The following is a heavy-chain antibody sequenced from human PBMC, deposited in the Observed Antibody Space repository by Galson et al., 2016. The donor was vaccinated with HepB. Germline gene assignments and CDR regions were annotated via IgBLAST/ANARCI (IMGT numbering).Heavy chain of an antibody. CDR2: IFYTGTT. J-gene: IGHJ2*01. CDR3: ARRGDYQYFNL. V-gene: IGHV4-39*01. CDR1: GGSLTSGGKY. Sequence: SETLSLTCSVSGGSLTSGGKYWGWIRQRPGRGLEWIGTIFYTGTTDYSSSLRGRLTLSVDTSTDQFSMRLNSVSAADTAIYYCARRGDYQYFNLWGRGTLVTVSS. D-gene: IGHD3-10*01.